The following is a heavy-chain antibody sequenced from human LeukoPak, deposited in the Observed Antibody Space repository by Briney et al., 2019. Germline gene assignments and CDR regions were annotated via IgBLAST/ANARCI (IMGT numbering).Heavy chain of an antibody. CDR2: IYTSGST. CDR3: ARAGDSTSPLDY. V-gene: IGHV4-4*07. CDR1: GGSFSSYY. J-gene: IGHJ4*02. Sequence: SETLSLTCTVSGGSFSSYYWNWIGQPAGKGLEGIGRIYTSGSTNYNPSLKSRVTMSVDTSNNQFSVELNSVTAADTAVYYCARAGDSTSPLDYWGQGTLVTVSS. D-gene: IGHD6-13*01.